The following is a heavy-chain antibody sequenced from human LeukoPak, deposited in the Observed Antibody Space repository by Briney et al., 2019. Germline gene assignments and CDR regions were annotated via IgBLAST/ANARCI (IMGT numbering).Heavy chain of an antibody. J-gene: IGHJ4*02. CDR2: INPNSGDT. Sequence: ASVKVSCKTSGYTFTGYYMHWMRQAPGQGLEWMGWINPNSGDTNYAQKFQGRVTMTRDTSISTAYVELSRLRSDDTAVYYCAPSAAEFYFDYWGQGTLVTVSS. V-gene: IGHV1-2*02. CDR3: APSAAEFYFDY. D-gene: IGHD6-13*01. CDR1: GYTFTGYY.